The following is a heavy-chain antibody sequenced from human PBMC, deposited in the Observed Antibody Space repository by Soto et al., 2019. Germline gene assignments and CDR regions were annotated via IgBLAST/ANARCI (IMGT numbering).Heavy chain of an antibody. D-gene: IGHD1-1*01. Sequence: SETLSLTCTVSGASISGFYWSWIRKSAGKGLEWIGRIYATGTTDYNPSLKSRVMMSVDTSKKQFSLKLRSVTAADTAVYYCVRDGTKTLRDWFAPWGQGTLVTVSS. CDR1: GASISGFY. J-gene: IGHJ5*02. V-gene: IGHV4-4*07. CDR2: IYATGTT. CDR3: VRDGTKTLRDWFAP.